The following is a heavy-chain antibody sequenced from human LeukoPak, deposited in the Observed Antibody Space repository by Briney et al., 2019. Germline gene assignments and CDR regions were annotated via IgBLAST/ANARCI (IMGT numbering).Heavy chain of an antibody. V-gene: IGHV3-48*02. CDR3: ARGRAVAGTGNNYFDY. Sequence: GGSLRLSCAAPGFTVSSNYMSWVRQAPGKGLEWVSYISSSSSTIYYADSVKGRFTISRDSAKNSLYLQMNSLRDEDTAVYYCARGRAVAGTGNNYFDYWGQGTLVTVSS. D-gene: IGHD6-19*01. CDR2: ISSSSSTI. J-gene: IGHJ4*02. CDR1: GFTVSSNY.